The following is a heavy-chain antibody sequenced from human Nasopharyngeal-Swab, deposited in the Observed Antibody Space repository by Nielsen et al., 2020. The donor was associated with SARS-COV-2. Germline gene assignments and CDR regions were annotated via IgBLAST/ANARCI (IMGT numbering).Heavy chain of an antibody. CDR3: ARAHTGYSSSWYGDGWFDP. CDR1: GYTFTSYY. D-gene: IGHD6-13*01. J-gene: IGHJ5*02. CDR2: INPSGGST. V-gene: IGHV1-46*01. Sequence: ASVKVSCKASGYTFTSYYMHWVRQAPGQGLEWMGIINPSGGSTSYAQKFQGRVTMTRDTSTSTVYMELSSLRSDDTAVYYCARAHTGYSSSWYGDGWFDPWGQGTLVTVSS.